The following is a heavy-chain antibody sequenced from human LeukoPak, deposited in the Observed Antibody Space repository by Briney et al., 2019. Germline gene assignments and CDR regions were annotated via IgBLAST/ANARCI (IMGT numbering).Heavy chain of an antibody. J-gene: IGHJ4*02. V-gene: IGHV6-1*01. Sequence: QTLSLTCAISGDSVSSNSAAWHWIRPSPSRGLEWLGRTYYRSKWYNDYAVSVKSRITINPDTSKNQFCLQLNSVTPEDTAVYYCARDPRGYRSVGFNYWGQGTLVTVSS. D-gene: IGHD5-12*01. CDR2: TYYRSKWYN. CDR1: GDSVSSNSAA. CDR3: ARDPRGYRSVGFNY.